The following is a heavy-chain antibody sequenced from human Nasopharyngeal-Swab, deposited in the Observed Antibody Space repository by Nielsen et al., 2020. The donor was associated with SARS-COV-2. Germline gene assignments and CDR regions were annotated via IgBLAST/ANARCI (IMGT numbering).Heavy chain of an antibody. J-gene: IGHJ6*02. CDR2: ISYDGINK. D-gene: IGHD3-3*01. CDR3: AKEGPGMFGVVGLDV. Sequence: GSLRLSCAASGFIFSSYGMHWVRQAPGKGLEWVAVISYDGINKYNADSVKGRFTISRDNSKDTLYLQMNSLRAEDTAVYYCAKEGPGMFGVVGLDVWGQGTTVTVSS. V-gene: IGHV3-30*18. CDR1: GFIFSSYG.